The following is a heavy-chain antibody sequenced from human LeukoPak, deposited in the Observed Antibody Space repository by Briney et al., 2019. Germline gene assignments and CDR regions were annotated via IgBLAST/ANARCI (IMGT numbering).Heavy chain of an antibody. Sequence: ASVKVSCKASGYTFTSFAIRWVRQAPGQGLEWMGWVNAGNGNTEYSQEFQGRFTISRDTSASTSYLDLSSLRSEGTAVYYCARGAYCSGGNCYSGRIGFWGQGTLVTVSS. J-gene: IGHJ4*02. D-gene: IGHD2-15*01. V-gene: IGHV1-3*03. CDR2: VNAGNGNT. CDR1: GYTFTSFA. CDR3: ARGAYCSGGNCYSGRIGF.